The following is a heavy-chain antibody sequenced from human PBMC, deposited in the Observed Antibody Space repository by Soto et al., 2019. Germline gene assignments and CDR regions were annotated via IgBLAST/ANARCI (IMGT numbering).Heavy chain of an antibody. CDR2: ISYDGSNK. J-gene: IGHJ6*02. CDR3: ARRTDDCVWGSYRYYYYYGMDV. D-gene: IGHD3-16*02. CDR1: GFTFSSYA. Sequence: GGSLRLSCAASGFTFSSYAMHWVRQAPGKGLEWVAVISYDGSNKYYAGSVKGRFTISRDNSKNTLYLQMNSLRAEDTAVYYCARRTDDCVWGSYRYYYYYGMDVWGQGTTATVSS. V-gene: IGHV3-30-3*01.